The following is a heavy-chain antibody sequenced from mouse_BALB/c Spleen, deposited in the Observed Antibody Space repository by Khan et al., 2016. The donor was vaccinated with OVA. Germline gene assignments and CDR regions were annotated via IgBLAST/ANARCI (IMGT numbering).Heavy chain of an antibody. V-gene: IGHV9-3-1*01. CDR1: GYTFTNYV. CDR2: INTYTGEP. Sequence: QIQLVQSGPELKKPGETVKISCKASGYTFTNYVMNWVKQSPGKGLKWMGRINTYTGEPTYDDDFKGRFAFSLETSASTAFLQINSLKNEDTATYFCARFRGEYWGQSITLTVSS. J-gene: IGHJ2*01. CDR3: ARFRGEY.